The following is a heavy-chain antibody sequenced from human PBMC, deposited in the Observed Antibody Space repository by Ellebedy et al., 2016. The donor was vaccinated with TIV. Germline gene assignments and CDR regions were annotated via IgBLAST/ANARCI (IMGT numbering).Heavy chain of an antibody. CDR1: GLTVSSNY. D-gene: IGHD4-11*01. Sequence: GESLKISCAASGLTVSSNYMSWVRQAPGKGLEWVSILYSGGNTYYADSVKGRFTISRDNSKNTLYLQMNSLRVEDTAVYYCARDGTVTTPTYFDYWGQGTLVTVSS. J-gene: IGHJ4*02. V-gene: IGHV3-66*01. CDR2: LYSGGNT. CDR3: ARDGTVTTPTYFDY.